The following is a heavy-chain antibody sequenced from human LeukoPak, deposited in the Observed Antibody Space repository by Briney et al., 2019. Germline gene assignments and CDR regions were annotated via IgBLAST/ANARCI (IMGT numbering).Heavy chain of an antibody. CDR2: ISSSSSTI. Sequence: PGGSLRLSCAASGFTFSSYSMNGVRQAPRKGLEWVSYISSSSSTIYYADSVKGRFTISRDNAKNSLYLQMNSLRAEDTAVYYCARDGPPSDAFDIWGQGTMVTVSS. J-gene: IGHJ3*02. CDR3: ARDGPPSDAFDI. CDR1: GFTFSSYS. V-gene: IGHV3-48*01.